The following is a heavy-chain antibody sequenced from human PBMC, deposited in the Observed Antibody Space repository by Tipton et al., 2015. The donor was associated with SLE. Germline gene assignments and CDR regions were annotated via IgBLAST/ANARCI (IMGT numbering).Heavy chain of an antibody. J-gene: IGHJ4*02. CDR2: IFSSGDT. Sequence: TLSLTCTVSGGSITNYYWTWIRQPPGKGLEWIGYIFSSGDTNYNPSLKSRVTISLDTSKNQFSLKPTSVTAADTAVYYCARVAMGSFDYWGQGILVTVSS. CDR3: ARVAMGSFDY. V-gene: IGHV4-59*01. D-gene: IGHD5-18*01. CDR1: GGSITNYY.